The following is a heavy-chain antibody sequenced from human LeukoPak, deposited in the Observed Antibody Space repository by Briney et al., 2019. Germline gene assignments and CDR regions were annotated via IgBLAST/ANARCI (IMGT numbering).Heavy chain of an antibody. CDR1: GFTFNNSA. CDR2: ISGSGRST. Sequence: GGSLRLSCAASGFTFNNSAMSWVRQAPGKGLEWVSSISGSGRSTYYADSVKGRFTVSKDSSKNTLFLQTNSLRPDDTAIYYCSRHGPRGPFASGTSKVYYGLDVWGKGTTVTVSS. J-gene: IGHJ6*04. V-gene: IGHV3-23*01. D-gene: IGHD3-10*01. CDR3: SRHGPRGPFASGTSKVYYGLDV.